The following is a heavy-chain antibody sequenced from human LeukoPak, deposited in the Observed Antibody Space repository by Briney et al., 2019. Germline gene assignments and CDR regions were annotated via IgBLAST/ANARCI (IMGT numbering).Heavy chain of an antibody. V-gene: IGHV5-51*01. CDR2: IYPGDSDT. J-gene: IGHJ3*02. D-gene: IGHD2-15*01. CDR1: GDTFNTHW. CDR3: ARRYRSLGYCSGGSCYSLGAVDI. Sequence: GASLKISFKGSGDTFNTHWIGWVRQMPGKGLEWMGIIYPGDSDTRYSPSFQGQVTISADKSISTAYLQWSSLKASDTAMYYCARRYRSLGYCSGGSCYSLGAVDIWGQGTMVTVSS.